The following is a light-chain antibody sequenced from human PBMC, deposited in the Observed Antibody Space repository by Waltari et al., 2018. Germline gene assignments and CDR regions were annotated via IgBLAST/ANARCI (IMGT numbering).Light chain of an antibody. J-gene: IGLJ2*01. V-gene: IGLV2-23*01. CDR2: EGS. CDR1: SSDVGSYNL. Sequence: QSALTQPASVSGSPGQSITISCTGTSSDVGSYNLVSWYQQHPGKAPKLMIYEGSKRPPGVSKRFSGSKLGKTASLTSSGLQAEDEADYYCCSYAGSSTLVFGGGTKLTVL. CDR3: CSYAGSSTLV.